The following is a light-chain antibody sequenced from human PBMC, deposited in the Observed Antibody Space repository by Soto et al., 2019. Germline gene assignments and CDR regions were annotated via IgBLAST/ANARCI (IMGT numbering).Light chain of an antibody. CDR1: EDITKY. CDR2: DVA. J-gene: IGKJ4*01. CDR3: QQYGNVPLT. Sequence: IQMTQSPSSLSASVGDRVTITCQASEDITKYLNWYQHKPGKAPKLLIYDVAKLETGVPSRFSGSGSGTDFTFTISRLQPEDIATYYCQQYGNVPLTFGGGTKVDIK. V-gene: IGKV1-33*01.